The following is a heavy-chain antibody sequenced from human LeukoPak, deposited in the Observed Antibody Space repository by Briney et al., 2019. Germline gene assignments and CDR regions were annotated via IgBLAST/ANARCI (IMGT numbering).Heavy chain of an antibody. CDR1: GYSISSGYY. CDR2: IYHSGST. CDR3: ARVGSVAVAGPFDY. Sequence: PSETLSLTCAVSGYSISSGYYWGWIRQPPGKGLEGIGSIYHSGSTYYNPSLKSRVTISVDTSKNQFSLKLSSVTAADTAVYYCARVGSVAVAGPFDYWGQGTLVTFSS. J-gene: IGHJ4*02. D-gene: IGHD6-19*01. V-gene: IGHV4-38-2*01.